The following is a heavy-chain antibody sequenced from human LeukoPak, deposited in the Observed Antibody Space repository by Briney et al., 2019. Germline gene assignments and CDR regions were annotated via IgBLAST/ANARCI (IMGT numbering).Heavy chain of an antibody. V-gene: IGHV1-2*02. CDR1: GYTFTGYY. Sequence: ASVKVSCKASGYTFTGYYMHWVRQAPGQGLEWMGWINPNSGGTNYAQKFQGRVTMTRDTSISTAYMELSRLRSDDTAVYYCASTSGSYSGYWFDPWGQGTLVTASS. CDR3: ASTSGSYSGYWFDP. D-gene: IGHD1-26*01. J-gene: IGHJ5*02. CDR2: INPNSGGT.